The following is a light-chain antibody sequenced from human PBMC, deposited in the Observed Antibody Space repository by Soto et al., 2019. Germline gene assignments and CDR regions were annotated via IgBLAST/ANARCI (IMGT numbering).Light chain of an antibody. Sequence: EIVLTQSPATLSLSPGERATLSCRASQSVSSYFAWYQQKPGQAPRLLIYDASNRATGSPARFSGSGSGTDFTLTISSLEPEDFAVYYCQQRGNWPLTFGQGTNVEIK. CDR1: QSVSSY. J-gene: IGKJ1*01. CDR3: QQRGNWPLT. CDR2: DAS. V-gene: IGKV3-11*01.